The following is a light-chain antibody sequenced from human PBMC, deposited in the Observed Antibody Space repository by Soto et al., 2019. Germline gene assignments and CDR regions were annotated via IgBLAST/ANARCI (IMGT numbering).Light chain of an antibody. CDR3: TSYAGGNNV. CDR2: EVN. CDR1: SSDVGGYNY. J-gene: IGLJ1*01. Sequence: QSALTQPPSASRSPGQSVTISCTGTSSDVGGYNYVSWYQQYPGKVPKLMVYEVNNRPSGVPDRFSGSKSGNTASLTVSGLQAEDEADYYCTSYAGGNNVFGTGTQLTVL. V-gene: IGLV2-8*02.